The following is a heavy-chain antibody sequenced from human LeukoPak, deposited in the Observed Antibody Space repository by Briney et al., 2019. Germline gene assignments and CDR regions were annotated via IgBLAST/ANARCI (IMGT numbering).Heavy chain of an antibody. J-gene: IGHJ4*02. Sequence: GGSLRLSCAASGFTFSSYAMSWVRQAPGKGLEWVSAISGSGGSTYYADSVKGRFTISRDNSKNTLYLRMNSLRAEDTAVYYCAKDVAAVAGGSTHFDYWGQGTLVTVSS. D-gene: IGHD6-19*01. CDR3: AKDVAAVAGGSTHFDY. CDR2: ISGSGGST. V-gene: IGHV3-23*01. CDR1: GFTFSSYA.